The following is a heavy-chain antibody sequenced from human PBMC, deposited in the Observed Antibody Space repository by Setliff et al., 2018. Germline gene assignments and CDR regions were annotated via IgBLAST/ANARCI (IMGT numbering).Heavy chain of an antibody. Sequence: SVKVSCKASGGSFSNYAIIWVRQAPGQGPEWMGGIIPIFGTANYAQKFQGRVTITADESTSTAYMELSSLRSEDTAVYYCARSGPYGMGVGNSGWYYRDYWGQGTLVTVSS. J-gene: IGHJ4*02. CDR2: IIPIFGTA. CDR1: GGSFSNYA. D-gene: IGHD6-19*01. CDR3: ARSGPYGMGVGNSGWYYRDY. V-gene: IGHV1-69*13.